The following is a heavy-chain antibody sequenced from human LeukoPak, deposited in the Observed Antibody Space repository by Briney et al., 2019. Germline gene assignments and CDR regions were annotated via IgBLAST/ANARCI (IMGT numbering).Heavy chain of an antibody. CDR1: GDTFSSYA. CDR2: ISPIFGTA. Sequence: SVKVSCKASGDTFSSYAISWVRQAPGQGLEWRGGISPIFGTANYAQKFQGRVTITADESTSTAYMELSSLGSEDTAVYYCAGEVDTAGGDYWGQGTLVTVSS. V-gene: IGHV1-69*13. J-gene: IGHJ4*02. D-gene: IGHD5-18*01. CDR3: AGEVDTAGGDY.